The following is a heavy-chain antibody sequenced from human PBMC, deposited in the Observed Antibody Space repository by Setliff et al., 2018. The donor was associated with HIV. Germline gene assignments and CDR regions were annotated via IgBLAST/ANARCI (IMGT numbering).Heavy chain of an antibody. V-gene: IGHV3-21*01. D-gene: IGHD6-13*01. CDR2: ISSSSSYI. Sequence: RLSCAASGFTFSDHNMNWVRQAPGKGLEWVSSISSSSSYIYYVDSVKGRFTISRDNAKNSLYLQMNSLRAEDTAVYYCARDRWSAFNIWGQGTMVTVSS. CDR1: GFTFSDHN. CDR3: ARDRWSAFNI. J-gene: IGHJ3*02.